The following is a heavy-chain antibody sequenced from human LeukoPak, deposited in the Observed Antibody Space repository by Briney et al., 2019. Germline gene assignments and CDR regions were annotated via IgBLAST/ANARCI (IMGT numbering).Heavy chain of an antibody. CDR3: ATTKIWSGYYSSGYYFDY. Sequence: GALRLSCAASGFTFSSYGMHWVRQAPGKGLEWVAVISYDGSNKYYVDSVKGRFTISRDNAKNSLYLQMNSLRAEDTAVYYCATTKIWSGYYSSGYYFDYWGQGTLVTVSS. V-gene: IGHV3-33*05. D-gene: IGHD3-3*01. CDR2: ISYDGSNK. CDR1: GFTFSSYG. J-gene: IGHJ4*02.